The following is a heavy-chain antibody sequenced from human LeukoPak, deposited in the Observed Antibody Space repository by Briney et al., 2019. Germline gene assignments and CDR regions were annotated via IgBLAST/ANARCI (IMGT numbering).Heavy chain of an antibody. CDR3: ARGRIAAARDYYYYYMDV. Sequence: SETLSLTCTVSGGSVSSYYWSWIRQPAGKGLEWIGRIYTSGSTNYNPSLKSRVTMSVDTSKNQFSLKLSSVTAADTAVYYCARGRIAAARDYYYYYMDVWGKGTTVTVSS. D-gene: IGHD6-13*01. V-gene: IGHV4-4*07. CDR2: IYTSGST. J-gene: IGHJ6*03. CDR1: GGSVSSYY.